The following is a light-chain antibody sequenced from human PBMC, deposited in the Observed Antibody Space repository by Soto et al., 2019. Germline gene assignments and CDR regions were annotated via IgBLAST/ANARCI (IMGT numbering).Light chain of an antibody. Sequence: DLPMTQSPSSLSASVGAIVTITCRARQDIKNDLGWFQQKPGEAPKRLIYATFTLQSGVPSRFSGSRSWTEFTLTISSLQPEDFATSYCVQHNDYPSTFGHGTKLEMK. CDR1: QDIKND. CDR2: ATF. CDR3: VQHNDYPST. J-gene: IGKJ2*01. V-gene: IGKV1-17*01.